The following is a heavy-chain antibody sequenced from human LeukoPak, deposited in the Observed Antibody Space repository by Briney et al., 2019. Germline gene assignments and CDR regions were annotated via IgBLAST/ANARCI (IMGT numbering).Heavy chain of an antibody. CDR2: VSYDESK. Sequence: GGSLRLSCAATGFTFSSYNMNWVRQAPGKGLEWVAAVSYDESKYYADSVKGRFTISRDDSNNTLNLQMDSLRPEDTAVYYCARDPRIAAAWDYWGQGTLVTVSS. CDR1: GFTFSSYN. D-gene: IGHD6-13*01. CDR3: ARDPRIAAAWDY. V-gene: IGHV3-30-3*01. J-gene: IGHJ4*02.